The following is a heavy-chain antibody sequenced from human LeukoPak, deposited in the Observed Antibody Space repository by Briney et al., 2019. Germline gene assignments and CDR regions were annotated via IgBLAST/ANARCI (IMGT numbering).Heavy chain of an antibody. V-gene: IGHV4-39*01. D-gene: IGHD1-26*01. J-gene: IGHJ4*02. CDR3: ARRIGGSAEIDY. CDR1: GVSISSSSYY. CDR2: IKYGGST. Sequence: SETLSLTCTVSGVSISSSSYYWNWIRQPPGKGLEWIGNIKYGGSTYYNPSLKSRVTISVDTSKNQFSPKLSSVTAADTAVFYCARRIGGSAEIDYWGQGTLVTVSS.